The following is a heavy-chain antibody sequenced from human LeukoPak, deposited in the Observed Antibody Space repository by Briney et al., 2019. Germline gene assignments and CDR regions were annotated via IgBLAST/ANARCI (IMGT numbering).Heavy chain of an antibody. CDR3: ARDHYYDSSGYFYFDY. D-gene: IGHD3-22*01. CDR1: GGSNSSYY. Sequence: SETLALPCTVSGGSNSSYYWSLIREPPGKGLEGVGDIYYSGSTNYNPSLKSRVTISVDTSKNQFSLKLSSVTAADTAVYYCARDHYYDSSGYFYFDYWGQGTLVTVSS. J-gene: IGHJ4*02. V-gene: IGHV4-59*01. CDR2: IYYSGST.